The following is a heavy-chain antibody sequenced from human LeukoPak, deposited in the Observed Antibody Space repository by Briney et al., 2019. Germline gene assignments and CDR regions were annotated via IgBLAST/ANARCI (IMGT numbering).Heavy chain of an antibody. CDR3: ARLGSGWSINS. CDR1: GFLFSSYE. V-gene: IGHV3-48*03. J-gene: IGHJ4*02. CDR2: ISTSGGTI. Sequence: GGSLRLSCAASGFLFSSYEMNWVRQAPGKGLEWVSYISTSGGTIYYADSVKGRFTISRDNSRNTLYLQMNSLRAEDTAVYYCARLGSGWSINSWGQGTLVIVSS. D-gene: IGHD6-19*01.